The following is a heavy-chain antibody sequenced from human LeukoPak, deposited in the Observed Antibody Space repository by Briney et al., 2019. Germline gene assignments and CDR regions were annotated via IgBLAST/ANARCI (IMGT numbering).Heavy chain of an antibody. Sequence: SETLSLTCTVSGGSISSYYWSWIRQSPGKGLEWIGQIHYTGGTSYNPSLKSRLTGSLDTSKNQFSLKLSSVTAADTAVYYCARAGDSSGWFWQYWGQGTLVTVSS. CDR3: ARAGDSSGWFWQY. J-gene: IGHJ4*02. CDR2: IHYTGGT. D-gene: IGHD6-13*01. CDR1: GGSISSYY. V-gene: IGHV4-59*01.